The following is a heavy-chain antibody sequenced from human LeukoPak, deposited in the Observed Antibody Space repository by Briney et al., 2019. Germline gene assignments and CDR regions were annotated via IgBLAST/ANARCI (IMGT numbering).Heavy chain of an antibody. Sequence: PSETLSLTCAVYGGSFSGYFWSWIRQPPGKGLEWIGGINHSGSTDYNPSLKSRVTISIDKSKNHFSLKLTSVTAADTAIYYCARDTYNWNVDAFDPWGQGTLVTVSS. CDR2: INHSGST. J-gene: IGHJ5*02. D-gene: IGHD1-20*01. CDR1: GGSFSGYF. V-gene: IGHV4-34*01. CDR3: ARDTYNWNVDAFDP.